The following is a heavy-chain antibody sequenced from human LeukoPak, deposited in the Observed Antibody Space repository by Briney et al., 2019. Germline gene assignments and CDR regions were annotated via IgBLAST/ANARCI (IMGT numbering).Heavy chain of an antibody. CDR3: AKGLQLWAPIDY. J-gene: IGHJ4*02. V-gene: IGHV3-30*18. CDR2: IPYDGSNK. D-gene: IGHD5-18*01. CDR1: GFTFSSYG. Sequence: GGSLRLSCAASGFTFSSYGMYWVRQAPGKGLEWVAVIPYDGSNKFYADSVKGRFTFSRDNSKNTLYLQMNSLRAEDTAVYYCAKGLQLWAPIDYWGQGTLVTVSS.